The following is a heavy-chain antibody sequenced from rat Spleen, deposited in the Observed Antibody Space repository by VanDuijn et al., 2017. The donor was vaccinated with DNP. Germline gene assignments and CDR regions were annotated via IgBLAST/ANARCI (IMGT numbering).Heavy chain of an antibody. J-gene: IGHJ2*01. CDR2: ISTSGSRT. CDR1: GFTFSSFP. Sequence: EVQLVESGGGLVQPGRSMKLSCAASGFTFSSFPMAWVRQAPKKGLEWVATISTSGSRTYYPDSVKGRFTISRDNAKSSLYLQMNSLKSEDTATYYGARGKTTGITLFDYWGQGVMVTVSS. D-gene: IGHD1-9*01. V-gene: IGHV5-46*01. CDR3: ARGKTTGITLFDY.